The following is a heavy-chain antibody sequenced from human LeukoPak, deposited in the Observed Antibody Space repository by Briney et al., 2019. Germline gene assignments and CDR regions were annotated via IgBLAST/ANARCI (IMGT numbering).Heavy chain of an antibody. CDR3: AKVTRYDILTGYIDY. J-gene: IGHJ4*02. CDR1: EFTLSNYA. CDR2: ISGGGDST. Sequence: GGSLRLSCAASEFTLSNYAMNWVRQAPGKGLDWVSAISGGGDSTYYADSVKGRFTISRDNSKSTLYLQMNSLRAEDTAVYYCAKVTRYDILTGYIDYWGQGTLATVSS. D-gene: IGHD3-9*01. V-gene: IGHV3-23*01.